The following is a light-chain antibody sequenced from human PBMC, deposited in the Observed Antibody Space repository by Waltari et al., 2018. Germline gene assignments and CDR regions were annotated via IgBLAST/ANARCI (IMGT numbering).Light chain of an antibody. CDR3: QQYFSTPFT. V-gene: IGKV4-1*01. CDR2: WAS. J-gene: IGKJ1*01. Sequence: DIVMTQSPDSLAVSLGERATIHGKSSLTVLHNSNNKNYLAWYKQKPGQPPKLLFYWASARESGVPDRCRGRGSGTDCTLTISSLQAEDVAVYYCQQYFSTPFTFGQGTQVEIK. CDR1: LTVLHNSNNKNY.